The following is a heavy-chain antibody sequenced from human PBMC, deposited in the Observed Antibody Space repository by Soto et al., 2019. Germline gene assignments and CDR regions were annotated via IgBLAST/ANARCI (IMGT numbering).Heavy chain of an antibody. J-gene: IGHJ6*02. CDR3: ARRGYGTNGVCYYCMDV. V-gene: IGHV3-66*01. CDR2: IYSGGST. CDR1: GFTVSSNY. Sequence: GGSLRLSCAASGFTVSSNYMSWVRQAPGKGLEWVSVIYSGGSTYYADSVKGRFTISRDNSKNTLYLQMNSLRAEDTAVYYCARRGYGTNGVCYYCMDVWGQGTTVTVSS. D-gene: IGHD2-8*01.